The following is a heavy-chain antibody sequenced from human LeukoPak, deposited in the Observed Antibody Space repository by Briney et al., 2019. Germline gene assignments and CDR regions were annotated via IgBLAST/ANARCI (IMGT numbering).Heavy chain of an antibody. CDR1: GLTVSSIY. CDR3: ARENSVSYYVDY. CDR2: ISSSGSTI. D-gene: IGHD1-26*01. J-gene: IGHJ4*02. Sequence: GGSLRLSCAASGLTVSSIYMSWVRQAPGKGLEWVSYISSSGSTIYYADSVKGRFTISRDNAKNSLYLQMNNLRAEDTAVYYCARENSVSYYVDYWGQGTLVTVSS. V-gene: IGHV3-11*04.